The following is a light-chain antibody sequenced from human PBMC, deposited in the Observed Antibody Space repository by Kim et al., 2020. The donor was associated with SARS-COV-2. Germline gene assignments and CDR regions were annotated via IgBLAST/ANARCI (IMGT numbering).Light chain of an antibody. V-gene: IGLV1-40*01. CDR1: SSNIGAGYD. Sequence: RVTISCTGNSSNIGAGYDVHWYQQLPGPAPNLLIYGNNNRPSGVPDRLSASKSGTSASLAITGLQAEDEADYYCQSYDSSLSAYVFGTGTKVTVL. CDR2: GNN. CDR3: QSYDSSLSAYV. J-gene: IGLJ1*01.